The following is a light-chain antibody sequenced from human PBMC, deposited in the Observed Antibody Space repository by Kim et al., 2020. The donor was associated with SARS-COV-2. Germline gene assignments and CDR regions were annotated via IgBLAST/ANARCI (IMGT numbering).Light chain of an antibody. CDR1: SLRSYY. CDR3: NSRDSSGNHPV. CDR2: GKN. Sequence: SSELTQDPAVSVALGQTVRITCQGDSLRSYYASWYQQKPVQAPVLVIYGKNNRPSGIPDRFSGSSSGNTASLTITGAQAEDEADYYCNSRDSSGNHPVFGGGTQLTVL. V-gene: IGLV3-19*01. J-gene: IGLJ2*01.